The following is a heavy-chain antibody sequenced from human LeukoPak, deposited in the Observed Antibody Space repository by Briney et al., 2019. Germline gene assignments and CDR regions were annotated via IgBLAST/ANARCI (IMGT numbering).Heavy chain of an antibody. V-gene: IGHV3-33*01. Sequence: PGTSLRLSCVASGFTFRSYAMHWVRQAPGKGLEWVAVIWFDGSNEHCADSMKGRVTISRDNSKNTLYLQMYTLRAEDTAVYYCARDQYSSGWSHPGDYWGQGTLVTVSS. CDR1: GFTFRSYA. CDR3: ARDQYSSGWSHPGDY. CDR2: IWFDGSNE. J-gene: IGHJ4*02. D-gene: IGHD6-19*01.